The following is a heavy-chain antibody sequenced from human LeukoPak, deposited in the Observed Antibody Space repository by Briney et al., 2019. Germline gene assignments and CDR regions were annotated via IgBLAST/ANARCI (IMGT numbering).Heavy chain of an antibody. CDR2: IYYSGST. CDR1: GGSISSYY. J-gene: IGHJ4*02. Sequence: SETLSLTRTVSGGSISSYYWSWIRQPPGKGLEWIGYIYYSGSTNYNPSLKSRVTISVDTSKNQYSLKLSSVTAADTAVYYCARPAIRYGDYEYWGQGTLVTVSS. V-gene: IGHV4-59*08. CDR3: ARPAIRYGDYEY. D-gene: IGHD4-17*01.